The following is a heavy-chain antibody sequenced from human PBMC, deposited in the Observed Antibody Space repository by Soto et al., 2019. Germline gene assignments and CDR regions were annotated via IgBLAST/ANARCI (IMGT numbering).Heavy chain of an antibody. CDR2: INAGNGNT. Sequence: ASVKLSCAASGYTITSYAMHWVRQAPGQRLEWMGWINAGNGNTKYSQKFQGRVTITRDTSASTAYMELSSLRSEDTAVYYCAVAATLDYYYYGMDVWGQGTTVTVSS. V-gene: IGHV1-3*01. CDR1: GYTITSYA. D-gene: IGHD2-15*01. J-gene: IGHJ6*02. CDR3: AVAATLDYYYYGMDV.